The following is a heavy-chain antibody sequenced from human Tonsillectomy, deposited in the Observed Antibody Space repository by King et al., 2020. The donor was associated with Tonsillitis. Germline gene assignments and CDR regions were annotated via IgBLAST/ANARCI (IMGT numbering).Heavy chain of an antibody. CDR2: IFFDGREI. J-gene: IGHJ4*02. D-gene: IGHD4-17*01. V-gene: IGHV3-33*01. CDR3: AREKVNYGFDY. CDR1: GFTFSTYG. Sequence: VQLVESGGGVVQPGRSLRLSCAASGFTFSTYGMHWVRQAPGKGLEWVAVIFFDGREISYADSVKGRFTISRDNDKNTLYLQMNSLRADDMAMYFCAREKVNYGFDYWGQGTLVTVSS.